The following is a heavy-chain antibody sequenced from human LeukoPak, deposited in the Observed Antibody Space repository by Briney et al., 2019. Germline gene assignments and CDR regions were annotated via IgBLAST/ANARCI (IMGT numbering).Heavy chain of an antibody. CDR3: AREGSSRPFDY. CDR1: GDSVSSYY. CDR2: IYSSGTT. D-gene: IGHD1-26*01. V-gene: IGHV4-4*07. Sequence: SETQSLTCTVSGDSVSSYYWAWIRQPAGKGLEWIGRIYSSGTTHYNPSLKSRVTMSVDTSKNQFTLKLSSVTAADTAVYYCAREGSSRPFDYWGQGTLVTVSS. J-gene: IGHJ4*02.